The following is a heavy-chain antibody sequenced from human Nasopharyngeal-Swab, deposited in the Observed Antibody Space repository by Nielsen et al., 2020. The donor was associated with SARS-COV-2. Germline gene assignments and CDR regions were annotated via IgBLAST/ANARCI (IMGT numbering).Heavy chain of an antibody. D-gene: IGHD4-17*01. J-gene: IGHJ4*02. CDR2: IAHDASNE. Sequence: GESLKISCAASGFTFSSFGMHWARQAPGKGLEWVAFIAHDASNEYYGDSVKGRFSISRDSSKNTLYLQMDSLRGEDTAVYYCARDAPAHYGAFYWGRGTRVTVSS. V-gene: IGHV3-30*03. CDR3: ARDAPAHYGAFY. CDR1: GFTFSSFG.